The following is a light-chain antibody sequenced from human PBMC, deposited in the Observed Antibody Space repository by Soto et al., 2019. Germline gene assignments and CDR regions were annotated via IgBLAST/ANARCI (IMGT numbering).Light chain of an antibody. CDR2: GNS. Sequence: SVLTQPPSVSGAPGQRGTISFTGRSSKIGAGYDVHWYQQLPGTAPKLLIYGNSNRPSGVPDRFSGSKSGPSASLAITGLQAEDEADYYCQSYDSSLSGSYVFGTGTKVTVL. V-gene: IGLV1-40*01. J-gene: IGLJ1*01. CDR1: SSKIGAGYD. CDR3: QSYDSSLSGSYV.